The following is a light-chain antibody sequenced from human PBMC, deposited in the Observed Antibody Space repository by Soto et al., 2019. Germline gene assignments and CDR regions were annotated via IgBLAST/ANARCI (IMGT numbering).Light chain of an antibody. V-gene: IGLV1-51*01. Sequence: QSVLTQPPSVSAAPGQQVTISCSRSSSNIGNDYVSWYQQLPGTAPKLLIYDNNKRAAGCPDRFSGSESGTSATLGIAGLQTGDEADYYCGRWDSRLSTYVFGTGTKVTVL. CDR1: SSNIGNDY. CDR2: DNN. CDR3: GRWDSRLSTYV. J-gene: IGLJ1*01.